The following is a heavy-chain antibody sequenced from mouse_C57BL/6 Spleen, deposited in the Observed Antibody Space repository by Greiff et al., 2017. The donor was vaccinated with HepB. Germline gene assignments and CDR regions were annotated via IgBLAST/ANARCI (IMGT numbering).Heavy chain of an antibody. CDR3: ARWDFYYGSSYDAMDY. Sequence: QVQLQQSGAELMKPGASVKLSCKATGYTFTGYWIEWVKQRPGHGLEWIGEILPGSGSTNYNEKFKGKATFTADTSSNTAYMQLSSLTTEDSAIYYCARWDFYYGSSYDAMDYWGQGTSVTVSS. J-gene: IGHJ4*01. CDR1: GYTFTGYW. V-gene: IGHV1-9*01. CDR2: ILPGSGST. D-gene: IGHD1-1*01.